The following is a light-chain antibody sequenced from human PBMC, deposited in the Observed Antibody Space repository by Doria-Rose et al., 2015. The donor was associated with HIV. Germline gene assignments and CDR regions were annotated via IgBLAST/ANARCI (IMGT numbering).Light chain of an antibody. V-gene: IGKV3-20*01. CDR1: QSFSSTY. CDR3: RQYGTSWT. CDR2: DGS. J-gene: IGKJ1*01. Sequence: TQSPGTLSLSPGERATLSCRASQSFSSTYLAWYRQKPGQAPSLLIYDGSTRATGIPDRFSASGSGTDFTLTINRLEPEDFALYYCRQYGTSWTLGQGTKVEI.